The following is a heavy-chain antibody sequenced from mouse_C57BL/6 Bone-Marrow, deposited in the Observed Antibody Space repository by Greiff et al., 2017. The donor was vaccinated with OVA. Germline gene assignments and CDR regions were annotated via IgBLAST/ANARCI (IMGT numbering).Heavy chain of an antibody. CDR1: GYTFTNYW. V-gene: IGHV1-63*01. J-gene: IGHJ1*03. CDR2: IYPGGGYT. D-gene: IGHD4-1*01. Sequence: VQLQQSGAELVRPGTSVKMSCKASGYTFTNYWIGWAKQRPGHGLEWIGDIYPGGGYTNYNEKFKGKATLTADKSSSTAYMQFSSLTSEDSAIYYCARGETGPYWYFDVWGTGTTVTVSS. CDR3: ARGETGPYWYFDV.